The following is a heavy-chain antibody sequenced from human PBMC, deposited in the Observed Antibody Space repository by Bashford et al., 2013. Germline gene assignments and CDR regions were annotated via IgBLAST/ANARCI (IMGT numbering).Heavy chain of an antibody. CDR2: ISAYYGNT. Sequence: IVWVRQAPGQGLEWMGWISAYYGNTNYAQKFQGRVTMTTDTSTSTAYMELRSLRSDDTAVYYCAREYSYGTNGMDVWGQGTTVTVSS. CDR3: AREYSYGTNGMDV. J-gene: IGHJ6*02. V-gene: IGHV1-18*01. D-gene: IGHD5-18*01.